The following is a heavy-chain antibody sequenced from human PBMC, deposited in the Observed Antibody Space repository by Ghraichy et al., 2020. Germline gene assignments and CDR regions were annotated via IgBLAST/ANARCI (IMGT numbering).Heavy chain of an antibody. CDR3: ARDQSVYYYGNTGYFSGSFDS. Sequence: GGSLRLSCAASGFTFSQYGFHWVRQAPGKGLEWVAFISHEGSDKYFGDSVKGRFSISRDNSENTLHLHMDRLRPEDTALYYCARDQSVYYYGNTGYFSGSFDSWGPETLVTVSS. CDR1: GFTFSQYG. CDR2: ISHEGSDK. D-gene: IGHD3-9*01. J-gene: IGHJ4*02. V-gene: IGHV3-30*03.